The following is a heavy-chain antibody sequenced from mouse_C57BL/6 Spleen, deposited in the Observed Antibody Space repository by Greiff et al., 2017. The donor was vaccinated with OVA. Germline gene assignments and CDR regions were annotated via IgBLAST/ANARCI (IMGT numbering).Heavy chain of an antibody. CDR2: IDPSDSET. Sequence: QVQLQQPGAELVRPGSSVKLSCKASGYTFTSYWMHWVKQRPIQSLEWIGNIDPSDSETHYNQKFKDKATLTVDKSSSTAYMQLSSLTSEDSAVYYCARGGYSVAYWGQGTLVTVSA. CDR3: ARGGYSVAY. J-gene: IGHJ3*01. D-gene: IGHD2-3*01. CDR1: GYTFTSYW. V-gene: IGHV1-52*01.